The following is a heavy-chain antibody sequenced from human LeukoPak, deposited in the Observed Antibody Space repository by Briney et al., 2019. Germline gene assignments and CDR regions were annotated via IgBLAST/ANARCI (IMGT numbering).Heavy chain of an antibody. Sequence: ASVKVSCKASGYTFTSYSMNWMRQPPGQGLEWMGWINTNTGNPTYAQGFTGRFVFSLDTSVSTANLQISSLKAEDTAVYYCARVGSSGWYEWSDFDIWGQGTMVTVSS. CDR2: INTNTGNP. V-gene: IGHV7-4-1*02. CDR3: ARVGSSGWYEWSDFDI. CDR1: GYTFTSYS. J-gene: IGHJ3*02. D-gene: IGHD6-19*01.